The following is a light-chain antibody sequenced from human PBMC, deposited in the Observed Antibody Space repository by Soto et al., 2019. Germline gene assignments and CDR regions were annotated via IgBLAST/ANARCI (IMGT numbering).Light chain of an antibody. V-gene: IGKV1-5*03. Sequence: DIQMTQSPSTLSASIGDRVTITCRASQSIRSWLAWYQQKPGKAPNLLIYKASNLESGVPSRFSGSGSGTEFTLTISSLQPDDFATYYCQQYNSYMWTFGQGTKVEIK. CDR3: QQYNSYMWT. CDR1: QSIRSW. CDR2: KAS. J-gene: IGKJ1*01.